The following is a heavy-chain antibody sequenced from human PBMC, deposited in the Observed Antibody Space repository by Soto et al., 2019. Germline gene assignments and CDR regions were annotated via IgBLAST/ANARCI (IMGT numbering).Heavy chain of an antibody. CDR2: INPSGGST. Sequence: ASVKVSCKASGYTFTSYYMHWVRQAPGQGLEWMGIINPSGGSTSYAQKFQGRVTMTRDTSTSTVYMELSSLRSEDTAVYYCARDRQGTYTIFGVVTPRHGMAVWGQGTRVTVSS. CDR3: ARDRQGTYTIFGVVTPRHGMAV. CDR1: GYTFTSYY. J-gene: IGHJ6*02. V-gene: IGHV1-46*01. D-gene: IGHD3-3*01.